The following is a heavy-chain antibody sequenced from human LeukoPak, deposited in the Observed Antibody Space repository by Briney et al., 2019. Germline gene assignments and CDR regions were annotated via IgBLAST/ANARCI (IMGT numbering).Heavy chain of an antibody. J-gene: IGHJ4*02. V-gene: IGHV3-23*01. CDR3: AKGISGSYYPFDS. CDR1: GITFNNYA. CDR2: ISGGGVGT. D-gene: IGHD1-26*01. Sequence: PGGSLRLSCAASGITFNNYAMSWVRRTPEMGLEWVSAISGGGVGTYYAYFVKGRFTISRDNSKSTLHLQMNSLRVEDTAVYYCAKGISGSYYPFDSWGQGTLVTVSS.